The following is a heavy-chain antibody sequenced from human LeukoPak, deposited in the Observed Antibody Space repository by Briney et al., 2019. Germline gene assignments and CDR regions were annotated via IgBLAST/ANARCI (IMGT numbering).Heavy chain of an antibody. J-gene: IGHJ3*02. CDR1: GFTVSSNC. CDR3: ARDANRAGYSSGSPVSGAFDI. Sequence: PGGSLTLSCSASGFTVSSNCMSWGRQAPGKGLEWVTVIYSGGSTYYADSVNGRLTISRHHSKNTLYHQMNSPRAEDTAVYYCARDANRAGYSSGSPVSGAFDIWGQGTMVTVSS. D-gene: IGHD6-19*01. V-gene: IGHV3-53*04. CDR2: IYSGGST.